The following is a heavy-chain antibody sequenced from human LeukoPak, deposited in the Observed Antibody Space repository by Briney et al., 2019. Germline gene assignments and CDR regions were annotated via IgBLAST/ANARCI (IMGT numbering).Heavy chain of an antibody. Sequence: SGTLSLTCTVSRGSISSPNWWTWVRQPPGKGLEWVGEIYHGGSTNHNPSLISRLTISVDKSRNQVSLKLSSVTAADTAVYYCARDMYYYDSSGLNWGQGTLVTVSS. CDR1: RGSISSPNW. D-gene: IGHD3-22*01. J-gene: IGHJ4*02. CDR2: IYHGGST. CDR3: ARDMYYYDSSGLN. V-gene: IGHV4-4*02.